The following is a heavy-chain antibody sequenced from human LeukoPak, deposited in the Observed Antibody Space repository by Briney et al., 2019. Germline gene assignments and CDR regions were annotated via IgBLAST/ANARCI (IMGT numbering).Heavy chain of an antibody. Sequence: SVKVSCKASGFTFTSSAVQWVRQARGQRLEWIGWIVVGSGNTNYAQKFQERVTITRDMSTSTAYMELSSLRSEDTAVYYCAKVEGNGGIQLSILGKNAFDYWGQGTLVTVSS. D-gene: IGHD5-18*01. J-gene: IGHJ4*02. CDR1: GFTFTSSA. CDR2: IVVGSGNT. CDR3: AKVEGNGGIQLSILGKNAFDY. V-gene: IGHV1-58*01.